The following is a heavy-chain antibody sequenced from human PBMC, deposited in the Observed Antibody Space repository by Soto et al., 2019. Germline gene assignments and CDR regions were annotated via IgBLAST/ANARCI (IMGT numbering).Heavy chain of an antibody. Sequence: GGSLRLSCAASGFTFSNYGMHWVRQAPGKGLEWVAVIWYDGSNKYYADSVKGRFTISRDNSKNTLYLQMNSLRAEDTAVYYCASEYCSGGSCYYYGMDVWGQGT. CDR2: IWYDGSNK. V-gene: IGHV3-33*01. CDR3: ASEYCSGGSCYYYGMDV. CDR1: GFTFSNYG. J-gene: IGHJ6*02. D-gene: IGHD2-15*01.